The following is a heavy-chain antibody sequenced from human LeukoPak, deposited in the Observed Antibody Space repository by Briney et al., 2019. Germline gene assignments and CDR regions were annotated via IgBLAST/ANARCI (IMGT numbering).Heavy chain of an antibody. J-gene: IGHJ4*02. CDR1: GFTFSSYA. Sequence: GGSLRLSCVASGFTFSSYAMSWVRQAPGKGLEWVSTISGSGISTYYADSVKGRFTISRDNSKNTLYLQMNSLRAEDTAVYYCAKAVDNSGRYSDYWGQGTLVTVSS. V-gene: IGHV3-23*01. CDR2: ISGSGIST. CDR3: AKAVDNSGRYSDY. D-gene: IGHD3-22*01.